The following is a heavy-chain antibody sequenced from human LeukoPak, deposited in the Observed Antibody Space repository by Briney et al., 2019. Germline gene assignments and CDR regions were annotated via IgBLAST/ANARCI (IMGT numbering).Heavy chain of an antibody. Sequence: GESLKISFKGSGYRFTSYWIGWVRPMPGKGLEWMGIIYPGDSDTRYSPSFQGQVTISADKSISTAYLQWSSLKASDTAMYYCARVDTAMVTDYWGQGTLVTVSS. D-gene: IGHD5-18*01. J-gene: IGHJ4*02. V-gene: IGHV5-51*01. CDR3: ARVDTAMVTDY. CDR2: IYPGDSDT. CDR1: GYRFTSYW.